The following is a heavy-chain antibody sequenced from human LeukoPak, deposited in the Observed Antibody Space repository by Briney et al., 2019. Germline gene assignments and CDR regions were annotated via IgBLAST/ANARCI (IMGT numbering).Heavy chain of an antibody. CDR3: ARVRLRNGYNWFDP. V-gene: IGHV3-23*01. CDR2: ISTSGGST. CDR1: GFTFSSYG. Sequence: GGSLRLSCAASGFTFSSYGMSWVRQAPGKGLEWVSTISTSGGSTYYADSVKGRFTISRDNSKNTLYLQMNSLRAEDTAVYYCARVRLRNGYNWFDPWGQGTLVTVSS. J-gene: IGHJ5*02. D-gene: IGHD3-3*01.